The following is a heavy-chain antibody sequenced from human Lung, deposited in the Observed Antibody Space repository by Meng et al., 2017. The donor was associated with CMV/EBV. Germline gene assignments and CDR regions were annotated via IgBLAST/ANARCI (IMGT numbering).Heavy chain of an antibody. CDR2: INPNSGST. CDR3: ARDVSARNGYVYYYYGMDV. J-gene: IGHJ6*02. CDR1: GYTFGGHY. Sequence: SVXVSXXASGYTFGGHYMHWVRQAPGQGLERMGWINPNSGSTNYAQKFQGRVTMTRDTSINTAYMGLGRLGSDDTAVYYCARDVSARNGYVYYYYGMDVWGQGTXVTVSS. D-gene: IGHD3-3*01. V-gene: IGHV1-2*02.